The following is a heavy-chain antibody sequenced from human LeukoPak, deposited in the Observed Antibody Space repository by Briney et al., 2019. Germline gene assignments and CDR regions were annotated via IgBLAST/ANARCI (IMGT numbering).Heavy chain of an antibody. CDR1: GFTFSSYA. CDR3: AKDHIRRDGYSDFDY. D-gene: IGHD5-24*01. CDR2: ISDSGTGT. Sequence: GGSLRLSCAASGFTFSSYAMSWVRQAPGKGLEWVSGISDSGTGTYYADSVKGRFTISRDNSKNTLFLQMDSLRAEDTAVYYCAKDHIRRDGYSDFDYWGQGTLVTVSS. V-gene: IGHV3-23*01. J-gene: IGHJ4*02.